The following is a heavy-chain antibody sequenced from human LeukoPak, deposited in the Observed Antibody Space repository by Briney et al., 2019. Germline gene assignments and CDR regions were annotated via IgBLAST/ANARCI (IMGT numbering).Heavy chain of an antibody. V-gene: IGHV3-21*01. CDR2: ISSSSSYI. J-gene: IGHJ4*02. D-gene: IGHD1-26*01. Sequence: GGSLRLSCAASGFTFSSYSMTWVRQAPGKGLEWVSSISSSSSYIYYADSVKGRFTISRDNAKNSLYLQMNSLRAEDTAVYYCARDKVGASTFDYWGQGTLVTVSS. CDR3: ARDKVGASTFDY. CDR1: GFTFSSYS.